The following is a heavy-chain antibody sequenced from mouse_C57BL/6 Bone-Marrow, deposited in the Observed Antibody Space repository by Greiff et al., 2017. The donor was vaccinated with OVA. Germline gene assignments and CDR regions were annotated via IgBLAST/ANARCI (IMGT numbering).Heavy chain of an antibody. J-gene: IGHJ2*01. Sequence: VQLKESGPGMVKPSQSLSLTCTVTGYSITSGYDWHWIRHFPGNKLEWMGYISYSGSTNYNLSLKSRISSTHNTSKKRFVLKLNAVTTEDAATYYCARERWLQDLDYWGQGTTLTVSS. CDR3: ARERWLQDLDY. CDR2: ISYSGST. CDR1: GYSITSGYD. V-gene: IGHV3-1*01. D-gene: IGHD2-3*01.